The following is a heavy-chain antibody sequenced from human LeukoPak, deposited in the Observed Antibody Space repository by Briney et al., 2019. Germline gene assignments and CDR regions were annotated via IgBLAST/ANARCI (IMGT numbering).Heavy chain of an antibody. V-gene: IGHV3-9*01. CDR1: GFTFDDYA. CDR2: ISWNSGSI. CDR3: AKDRNSWSSRPGWFDP. J-gene: IGHJ5*02. D-gene: IGHD6-13*01. Sequence: PGRSLRLSCAASGFTFDDYAMHWVRQAPGKGLEWVSGISWNSGSIGYTDSVKGRFTISRDNAKNSLYLQMNSLRAEDTALYYCAKDRNSWSSRPGWFDPWGQGTLVTVSS.